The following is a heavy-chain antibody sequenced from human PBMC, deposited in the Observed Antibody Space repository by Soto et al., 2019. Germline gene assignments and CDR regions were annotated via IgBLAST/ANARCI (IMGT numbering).Heavy chain of an antibody. CDR3: ARDWGGGTGDAFDI. CDR2: INAGNGNT. D-gene: IGHD1-7*01. J-gene: IGHJ3*02. CDR1: GYTFTSYA. V-gene: IGHV1-3*01. Sequence: ASVKGSCKASGYTFTSYAMHWVRQAPGQRLEWMGWINAGNGNTKYSQKFQGRVTITRDTSASTAYMELSSLRSEDTAAYYCARDWGGGTGDAFDIWGQGTMVTVSS.